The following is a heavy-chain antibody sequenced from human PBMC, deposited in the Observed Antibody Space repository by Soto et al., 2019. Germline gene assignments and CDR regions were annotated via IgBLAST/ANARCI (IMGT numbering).Heavy chain of an antibody. CDR2: ISYDGSNK. D-gene: IGHD2-15*01. CDR3: ARAVKDCSCGSCHFGYFDY. CDR1: GFTFSSYA. J-gene: IGHJ4*02. V-gene: IGHV3-30-3*01. Sequence: PGGSLRLACAASGFTFSSYAMHWVRQAPGKGLEWVAVISYDGSNKYYADSVKGRFTISRENSKNTLYLQMNSLRAEDTAVYYCARAVKDCSCGSCHFGYFDYWGQGTLVPVSA.